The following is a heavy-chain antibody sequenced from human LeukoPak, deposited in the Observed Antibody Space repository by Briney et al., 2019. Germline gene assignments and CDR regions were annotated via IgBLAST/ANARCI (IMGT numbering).Heavy chain of an antibody. D-gene: IGHD4-17*01. CDR1: GFTFSSYE. V-gene: IGHV3-48*03. CDR2: ISSTGSTI. CDR3: ARQMTTVTTCFDY. Sequence: GGSLRLSCAASGFTFSSYEMNWVRQAPGKGLEWASYISSTGSTIYYADSVKGRFTISRDNAKNSLYLQMNSLRAEDTAVYYCARQMTTVTTCFDYWGQGTLVTVSS. J-gene: IGHJ4*02.